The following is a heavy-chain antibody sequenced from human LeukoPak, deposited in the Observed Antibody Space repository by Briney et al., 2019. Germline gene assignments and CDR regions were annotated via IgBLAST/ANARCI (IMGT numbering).Heavy chain of an antibody. J-gene: IGHJ4*02. CDR3: ARDSPHYSSSWFDY. D-gene: IGHD6-13*01. V-gene: IGHV4-59*01. CDR1: GGSIQDYY. CDR2: SFYSGNT. Sequence: KTSETLSLTCTVSGGSIQDYYWNWLRQSPGKGLEWIGYSFYSGNTNFNPSLKSRATISSDTSKNQFSLKLSSVTAADTAVYYCARDSPHYSSSWFDYWGQGTLVTVSS.